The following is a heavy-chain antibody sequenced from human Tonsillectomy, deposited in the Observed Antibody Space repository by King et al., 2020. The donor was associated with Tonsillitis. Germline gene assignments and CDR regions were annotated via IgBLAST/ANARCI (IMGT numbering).Heavy chain of an antibody. V-gene: IGHV3-9*01. CDR2: ISWNSGWI. Sequence: QLVQSGGGLVQPGRSLRLSCAASGFTFDDYAMHWVRQAPGKGLEWVSGISWNSGWIGYADSGRGRFTISRDNAKNSLYLQMNSLRAEDTALYYCAKVGDGSTTVMDYYYYGMDVWGQGTTVTVSS. CDR3: AKVGDGSTTVMDYYYYGMDV. J-gene: IGHJ6*02. D-gene: IGHD1-1*01. CDR1: GFTFDDYA.